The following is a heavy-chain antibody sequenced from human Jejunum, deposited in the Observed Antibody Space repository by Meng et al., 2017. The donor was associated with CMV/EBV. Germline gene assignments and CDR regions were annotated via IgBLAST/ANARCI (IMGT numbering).Heavy chain of an antibody. V-gene: IGHV1-2*02. CDR3: ATDCGGGMCYGRAFDY. CDR2: INPKSGDT. D-gene: IGHD2-15*01. CDR1: GYTFSDYY. Sequence: VQVVKSGAEVKKPGASVKISCKASGYTFSDYYLHWVRQAPGQGLEWMGWINPKSGDTNYAQKFQGRVTMTRDTSITTAYMELSRLTSDDTAVYYCATDCGGGMCYGRAFDYWGQGTLVTVSS. J-gene: IGHJ4*02.